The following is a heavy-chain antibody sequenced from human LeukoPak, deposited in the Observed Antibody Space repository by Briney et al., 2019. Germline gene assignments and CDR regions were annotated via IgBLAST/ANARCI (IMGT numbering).Heavy chain of an antibody. CDR2: ISAYNGDT. V-gene: IGHV1-18*01. Sequence: ASVKVSCKASGYTFTTYGISWERQAPGQGLEWMGWISAYNGDTNYAQRLQGRVTMTTDTSTSTAYMELRSLRSDDTAVYYCARILYYDSSGPPDYWGQGTLVTVS. J-gene: IGHJ4*02. D-gene: IGHD3-22*01. CDR1: GYTFTTYG. CDR3: ARILYYDSSGPPDY.